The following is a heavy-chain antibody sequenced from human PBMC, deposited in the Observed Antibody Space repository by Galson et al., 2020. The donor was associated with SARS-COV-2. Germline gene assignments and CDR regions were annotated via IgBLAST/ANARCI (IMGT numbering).Heavy chain of an antibody. CDR1: GFTLINYS. Sequence: GESLKISCAASGFTLINYSMNLVRQAPGKGLEWVAYISSSSSTIYYGDSVKGRFTISRENCKNSLFLQMKSLRDEDTAVYYCARDLSGYYGSGSYYPYVVSWGQGHLVTVSS. J-gene: IGHJ4*02. V-gene: IGHV3-48*02. D-gene: IGHD3-10*01. CDR3: ARDLSGYYGSGSYYPYVVS. CDR2: ISSSSSTI.